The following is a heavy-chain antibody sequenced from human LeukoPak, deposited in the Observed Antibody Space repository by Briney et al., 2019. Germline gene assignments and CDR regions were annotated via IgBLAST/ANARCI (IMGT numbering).Heavy chain of an antibody. CDR3: ARGRADSIAAGD. V-gene: IGHV1-8*01. J-gene: IGHJ4*02. Sequence: ASVKVSCKASGYTFTSYDINRVRQATGQGLEWMGWMNPNSGNTGYAQKFQGRVTMTRNTSISTAYMELSSLRSEDTAVYYCARGRADSIAAGDWGQRTLVTVSS. CDR1: GYTFTSYD. CDR2: MNPNSGNT. D-gene: IGHD6-13*01.